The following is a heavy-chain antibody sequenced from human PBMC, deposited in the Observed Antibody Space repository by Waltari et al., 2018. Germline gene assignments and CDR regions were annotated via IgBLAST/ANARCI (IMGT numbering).Heavy chain of an antibody. J-gene: IGHJ6*02. CDR1: GFPFSSYA. CDR3: AKRVGYYDFWSGSQKDYGMDV. V-gene: IGHV3-23*01. Sequence: EVQLLESGGGLVQPGGSLRLSCAASGFPFSSYAMSWVRQAPGKGLEWVSAISGSGGSTYYADSVKGRFTISRDNSKNTLYLQMNSLRAEDTAVYYCAKRVGYYDFWSGSQKDYGMDVWGQGP. D-gene: IGHD3-3*01. CDR2: ISGSGGST.